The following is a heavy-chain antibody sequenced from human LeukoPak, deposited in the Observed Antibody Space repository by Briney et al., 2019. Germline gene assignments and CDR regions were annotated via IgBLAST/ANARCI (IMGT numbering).Heavy chain of an antibody. CDR2: IWYDGSNK. CDR3: ARSYYYDSSHTADY. Sequence: GGSLRLSCAASGFTFSNYGMHWVRQAPGKGLEWVAYIWYDGSNKYYTDSVKGRFTISRDNSKNTLYLQMNSLRAEDTAVYYCARSYYYDSSHTADYWGQGTLVTVSS. V-gene: IGHV3-33*01. J-gene: IGHJ4*02. D-gene: IGHD3-22*01. CDR1: GFTFSNYG.